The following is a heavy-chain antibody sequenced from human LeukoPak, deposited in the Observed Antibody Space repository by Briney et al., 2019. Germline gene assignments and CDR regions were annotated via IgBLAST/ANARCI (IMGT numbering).Heavy chain of an antibody. J-gene: IGHJ3*02. D-gene: IGHD1-14*01. CDR1: GFTFSSYA. V-gene: IGHV3-23*01. CDR2: ISGSGGST. CDR3: AKGDRVYPNFDI. Sequence: GGSLRLSCAASGFTFSSYAMSWVRQAPGKGLEWVSAISGSGGSTYYADSVKGRSTISRDNSKNTLYLQMNSLRAEDTAVYYCAKGDRVYPNFDIWGQGTMVTVSS.